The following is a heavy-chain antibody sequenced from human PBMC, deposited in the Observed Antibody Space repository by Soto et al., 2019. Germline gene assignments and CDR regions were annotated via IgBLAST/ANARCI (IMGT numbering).Heavy chain of an antibody. CDR2: IWFDGSNK. Sequence: QVQLVESGGGVVQPGRSLRLSCAASGFTFSSYGMHWVRQAPGKGLAWVAVIWFDGSNKFYADSVKGRFTISRDNSKNTVSLQLNSLRDEDSAAYYCATTGPYWGQGTLVTVSS. V-gene: IGHV3-33*01. J-gene: IGHJ4*02. CDR3: ATTGPY. CDR1: GFTFSSYG.